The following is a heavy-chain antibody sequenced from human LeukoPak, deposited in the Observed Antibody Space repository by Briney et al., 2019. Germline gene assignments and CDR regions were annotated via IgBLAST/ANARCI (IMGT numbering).Heavy chain of an antibody. D-gene: IGHD4-17*01. CDR1: GFTFCSFS. V-gene: IGHV3-48*04. CDR3: AKVSYGDYLADY. Sequence: GVSLTLSCAASGFTFCSFSMMWLRQAPGKGLVGVSYIYSSSSTIYYAHSGKGRFTISRNNAKNSLNLQMTSLRAEDTAVYYCAKVSYGDYLADYWGQGTLVTVSS. J-gene: IGHJ4*02. CDR2: IYSSSSTI.